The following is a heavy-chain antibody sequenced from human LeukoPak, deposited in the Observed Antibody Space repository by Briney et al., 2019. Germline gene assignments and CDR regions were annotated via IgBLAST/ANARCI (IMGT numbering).Heavy chain of an antibody. CDR2: ISSSGSTI. CDR1: GFTFSSFD. Sequence: GGTLRRSCAASGFTFSSFDMDWVRPGPGKGLEWVLYISSSGSTIYYADSVKGRFTISRDNAKNSLYLQMNSLRAEGTAVYYCAKDIVATMSYFDYWGQGTLVTVSS. J-gene: IGHJ4*02. CDR3: AKDIVATMSYFDY. V-gene: IGHV3-48*03. D-gene: IGHD5-12*01.